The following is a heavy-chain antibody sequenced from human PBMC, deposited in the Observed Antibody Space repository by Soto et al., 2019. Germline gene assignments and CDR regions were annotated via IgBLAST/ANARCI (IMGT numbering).Heavy chain of an antibody. Sequence: PGGSLRLSCAASGFTFSAYAMSWVRQAPGKGLEWVSAISGTSPSTYYADSVQGRFTISRDSSRKTLFLQMNTPRSEDTAVYYCARGKVRIMIDNWFDPWGQGTLVTVSS. D-gene: IGHD3-16*01. J-gene: IGHJ5*02. CDR3: ARGKVRIMIDNWFDP. CDR1: GFTFSAYA. V-gene: IGHV3-23*01. CDR2: ISGTSPST.